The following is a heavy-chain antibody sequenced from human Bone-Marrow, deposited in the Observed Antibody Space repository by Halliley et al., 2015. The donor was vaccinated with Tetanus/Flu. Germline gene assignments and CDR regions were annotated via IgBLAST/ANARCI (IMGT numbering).Heavy chain of an antibody. V-gene: IGHV3-23*01. D-gene: IGHD2-15*01. J-gene: IGHJ6*02. Sequence: SGRGGATNYADSVKGRFTISRDNPKNTLYLYLSSLSADDTARYYCAKGLRADMVTVGSYYGLDVWGQGTTVSVSS. CDR2: SGRGGAT. CDR3: AKGLRADMVTVGSYYGLDV.